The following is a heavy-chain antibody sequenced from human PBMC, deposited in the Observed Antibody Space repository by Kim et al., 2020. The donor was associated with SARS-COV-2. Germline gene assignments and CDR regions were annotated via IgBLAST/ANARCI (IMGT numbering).Heavy chain of an antibody. D-gene: IGHD1-26*01. Sequence: QKFQGRVTMTRNTAISTAYMELSSLRSDDTAVYYCARSHSGSYTIKRFDYWGQGTLVTVSS. J-gene: IGHJ4*02. V-gene: IGHV1-8*01. CDR3: ARSHSGSYTIKRFDY.